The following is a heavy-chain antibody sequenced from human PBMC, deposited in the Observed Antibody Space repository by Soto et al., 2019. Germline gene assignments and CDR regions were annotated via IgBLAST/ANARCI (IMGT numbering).Heavy chain of an antibody. V-gene: IGHV1-3*01. Sequence: ASVKVSCKASGSAFTSYAMHWVRQAPGQRLEWMGWINAGNGNTKYSQKFQGRVTITRDTSASTAYMELSSLRSEDTAVYYCARAVGGPTSNLDYWGQGTLVTV. J-gene: IGHJ4*02. CDR2: INAGNGNT. CDR1: GSAFTSYA. CDR3: ARAVGGPTSNLDY. D-gene: IGHD3-16*01.